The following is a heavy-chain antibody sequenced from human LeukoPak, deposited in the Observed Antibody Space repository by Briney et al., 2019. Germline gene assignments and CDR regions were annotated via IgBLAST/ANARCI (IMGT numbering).Heavy chain of an antibody. V-gene: IGHV4-59*01. D-gene: IGHD6-19*01. CDR3: ARGPHSSGQQRRTFAARYFDL. J-gene: IGHJ2*01. CDR2: IYYSGST. Sequence: SETLSLTCTVSGGSISSYYWSWIRQPPGKGLEWIGYIYYSGSTNYNPSLKSRVTISVDTSKNQFSLKLSSVTAADTAVYYCARGPHSSGQQRRTFAARYFDLWGRGTLVTVSS. CDR1: GGSISSYY.